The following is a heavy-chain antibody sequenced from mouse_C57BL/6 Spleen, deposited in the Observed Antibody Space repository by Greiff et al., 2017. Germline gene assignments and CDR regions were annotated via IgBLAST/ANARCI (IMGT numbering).Heavy chain of an antibody. V-gene: IGHV5-6*01. CDR1: GFTFSSYG. CDR3: ARHERTWFAY. CDR2: ISSGGIST. J-gene: IGHJ3*01. Sequence: EVPLVESGGDLVKPGGSLKLSCAASGFTFSSYGMSWVRQPPDKRLEWVATISSGGISTYYPDSVKGRFTISRNNAKNTLYLQRSSLKSEDTAMYYCARHERTWFAYWGQGTLVTVSA.